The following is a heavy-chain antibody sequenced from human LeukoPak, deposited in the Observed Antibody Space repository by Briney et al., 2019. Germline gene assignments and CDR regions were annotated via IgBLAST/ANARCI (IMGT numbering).Heavy chain of an antibody. D-gene: IGHD2-21*01. J-gene: IGHJ4*02. CDR2: IYYSGST. CDR3: ARDHNIVVVGY. Sequence: SETLSLTCTVSGGPISSTSYYWGWIRQPPGKGLEWIGSIYYSGSTYYNPSLKSRVTISVDTSKNQFSLKLSSVTAADTAVYYCARDHNIVVVGYWGQGTLVTVSS. V-gene: IGHV4-39*07. CDR1: GGPISSTSYY.